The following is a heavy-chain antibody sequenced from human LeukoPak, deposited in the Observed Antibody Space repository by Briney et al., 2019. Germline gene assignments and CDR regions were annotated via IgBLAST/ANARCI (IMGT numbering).Heavy chain of an antibody. V-gene: IGHV4-59*01. CDR2: IYYSGST. D-gene: IGHD6-13*01. Sequence: PSETLSLTCIVSGGSINSYYWSWIRQPPGKGLEWIGYIYYSGSTNYNPSLKSRVTSSVDKSKNQFSLKPSSVTAADTAVYYCAREHSSSWVDYWGQGILVSVSS. CDR3: AREHSSSWVDY. CDR1: GGSINSYY. J-gene: IGHJ4*02.